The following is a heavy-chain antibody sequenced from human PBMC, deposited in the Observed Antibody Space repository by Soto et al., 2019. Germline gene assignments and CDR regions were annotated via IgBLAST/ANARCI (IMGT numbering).Heavy chain of an antibody. J-gene: IGHJ6*02. CDR3: ARAECSSPDCLTAYYSYGLDV. D-gene: IGHD3-9*01. CDR1: GFTFSNFE. Sequence: GGSLRLSCAASGFTFSNFEMHWVRQAPGKGLEWVSYINTAGSTKYYAESVKGRFTISRDNARNSLFLQMNSLRAEDTAVYYCARAECSSPDCLTAYYSYGLDVWGQGSTVTVSS. CDR2: INTAGSTK. V-gene: IGHV3-48*03.